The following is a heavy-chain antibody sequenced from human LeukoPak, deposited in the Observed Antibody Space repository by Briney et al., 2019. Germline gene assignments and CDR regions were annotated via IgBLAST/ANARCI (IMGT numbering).Heavy chain of an antibody. CDR1: GGSINNLF. Sequence: PSETLSLTCTVSGGSINNLFWTWIRQPPGKGLEWIGYFSYSGGTTYNPSLKSRVTISIDTSKNQFSLNLNSVTAADTAVYYCAREGPLGKYYDYWGPGTLLTVSS. CDR2: FSYSGGT. V-gene: IGHV4-59*01. D-gene: IGHD3-16*01. J-gene: IGHJ4*02. CDR3: AREGPLGKYYDY.